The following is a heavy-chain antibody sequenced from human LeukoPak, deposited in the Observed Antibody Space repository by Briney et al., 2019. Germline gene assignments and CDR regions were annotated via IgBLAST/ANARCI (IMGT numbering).Heavy chain of an antibody. CDR2: MNPNTGNT. V-gene: IGHV1-8*03. J-gene: IGHJ6*03. Sequence: ASVKVSCKASGYTFTSYDINWVRQASGQGLEWMGWMNPNTGNTGYAQKFQGRVTITRNTSISTVYMELSSLRSEDTAVYYCARGVGATISYYHYYIDVWGKGTTVIISS. D-gene: IGHD1-26*01. CDR1: GYTFTSYD. CDR3: ARGVGATISYYHYYIDV.